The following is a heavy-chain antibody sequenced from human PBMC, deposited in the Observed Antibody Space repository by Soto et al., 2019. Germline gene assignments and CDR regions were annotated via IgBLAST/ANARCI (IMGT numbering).Heavy chain of an antibody. V-gene: IGHV3-23*01. Sequence: GGSLRLSCAASGFTFSSYAMSWVRQAPGKGLEWVSAISGSGGSTYYADSVKGRFTISRDNSKNTLYLQMNSLRAKDTAVYYCAKAYDYYDSSGYGDAFDIWGQGTMVTVSS. CDR2: ISGSGGST. CDR3: AKAYDYYDSSGYGDAFDI. D-gene: IGHD3-22*01. J-gene: IGHJ3*02. CDR1: GFTFSSYA.